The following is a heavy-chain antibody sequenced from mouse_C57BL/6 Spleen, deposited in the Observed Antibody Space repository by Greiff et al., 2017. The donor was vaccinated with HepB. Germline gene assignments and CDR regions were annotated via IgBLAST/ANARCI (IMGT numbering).Heavy chain of an antibody. CDR3: ARSGYYGSPWFAY. V-gene: IGHV2-2*01. Sequence: VQLQESGPGLVQPSQSLSITCTVSGFSLTSYGVHWVRQSPGKGLEWLGVIWSGGSTDYNAAFISRLSISKDNSKSQVFFKMNSLQADDTAIYYCARSGYYGSPWFAYWGQGTLVTVSA. CDR2: IWSGGST. J-gene: IGHJ3*01. CDR1: GFSLTSYG. D-gene: IGHD1-1*01.